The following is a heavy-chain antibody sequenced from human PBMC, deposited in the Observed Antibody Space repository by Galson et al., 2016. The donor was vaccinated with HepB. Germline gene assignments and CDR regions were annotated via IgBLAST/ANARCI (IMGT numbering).Heavy chain of an antibody. D-gene: IGHD2-15*01. Sequence: QSGAEVKKSGESLQISCKASGYNFPRYWIGWVRQMPGKGLEWMGIIYPGDSDTKYSPSFQGHVTISADKSITTAYLQWTSLKASDTAMYYCVRWVVENSNYDGMDAWGQGTTVAVSS. V-gene: IGHV5-51*01. J-gene: IGHJ6*02. CDR2: IYPGDSDT. CDR1: GYNFPRYW. CDR3: VRWVVENSNYDGMDA.